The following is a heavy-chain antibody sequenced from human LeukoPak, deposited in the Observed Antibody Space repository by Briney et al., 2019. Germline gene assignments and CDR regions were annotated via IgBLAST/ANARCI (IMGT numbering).Heavy chain of an antibody. CDR2: IKQHGSEK. CDR1: GFTFSSYA. CDR3: ANSNWSPFDH. V-gene: IGHV3-7*01. Sequence: PGGSLRLSCAASGFTFSSYAMSWVRQAPGKGLEWLANIKQHGSEKYYLDSVKGRFTISRDNAKNSLYLQMNSLRVEDTAVYYCANSNWSPFDHWGQGTLVTVSS. D-gene: IGHD1-20*01. J-gene: IGHJ4*02.